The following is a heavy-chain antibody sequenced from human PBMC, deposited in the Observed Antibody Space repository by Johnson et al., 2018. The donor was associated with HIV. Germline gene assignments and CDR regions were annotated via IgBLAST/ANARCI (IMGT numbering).Heavy chain of an antibody. CDR1: GFTFSSYA. V-gene: IGHV3-30-3*01. CDR3: AKDLRSYGNDAFDI. Sequence: QVQLVESGGGVVQPGRSLRLSCAASGFTFSSYAMHWVRQAPGKGLEWVAVISYDGSNKYYADSVKGRFTISRDNSKNTLYLQMNSLRAEDTALYYCAKDLRSYGNDAFDIWGQGTMVTVSS. J-gene: IGHJ3*02. CDR2: ISYDGSNK. D-gene: IGHD5-18*01.